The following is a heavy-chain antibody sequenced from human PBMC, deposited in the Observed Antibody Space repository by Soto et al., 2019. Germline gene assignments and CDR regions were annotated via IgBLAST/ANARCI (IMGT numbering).Heavy chain of an antibody. CDR3: ARVNLGGITTSSMDY. V-gene: IGHV4-59*02. J-gene: IGHJ4*02. D-gene: IGHD6-13*01. CDR2: IYYSGSA. Sequence: PSETLSLTCSVSGGSVSSYYWSWVRQPPGKGLEWIGYIYYSGSANYNPSLKSRVTTSIDTSKNQLSLKLSSVTAADTAMYYCARVNLGGITTSSMDYWGRGTLVTVYS. CDR1: GGSVSSYY.